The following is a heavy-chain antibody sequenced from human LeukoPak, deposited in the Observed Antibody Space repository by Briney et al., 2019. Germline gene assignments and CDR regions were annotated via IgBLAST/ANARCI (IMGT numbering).Heavy chain of an antibody. D-gene: IGHD2-8*02. CDR1: GFTFSSYG. CDR2: INRDASEK. V-gene: IGHV3-7*01. CDR3: ARDDPVVYATYDH. J-gene: IGHJ4*02. Sequence: TGGSLRLSCAASGFTFSSYGMSWVRQAPGKGLEWVANINRDASEKYYADSVKGRFTISRDNAKSSLFLQMTSLRADDTAVYYCARDDPVVYATYDHWGQGTLVTVSS.